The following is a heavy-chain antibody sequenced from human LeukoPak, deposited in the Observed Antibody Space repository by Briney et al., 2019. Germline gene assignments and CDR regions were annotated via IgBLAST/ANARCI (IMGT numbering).Heavy chain of an antibody. CDR3: ARDLGCSTSCYSGP. CDR2: INPNSGGT. J-gene: IGHJ5*02. V-gene: IGHV1-2*02. CDR1: GYTFTGYY. D-gene: IGHD2-2*01. Sequence: ASVKVSCKASGYTFTGYYMHWVRQAPGQGLEWMGWINPNSGGTNYAQRFQGRVTMTRDTSISTAYMELSRLRSDDTAVYYCARDLGCSTSCYSGPWGQGTLVTVSS.